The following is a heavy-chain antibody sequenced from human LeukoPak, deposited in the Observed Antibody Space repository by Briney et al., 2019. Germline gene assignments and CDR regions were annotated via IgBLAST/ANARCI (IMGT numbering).Heavy chain of an antibody. V-gene: IGHV1-2*02. CDR3: ARKDPKYYDILTGEYYYYGMDV. D-gene: IGHD3-9*01. CDR1: GYTFTGYY. Sequence: GASVTVSFKASGYTFTGYYMHWVGQAPGQGGEWMGWINPNSGGTNYAQKFQGRVTMTRDTSISTAYMELSRLRSDDTAVYYCARKDPKYYDILTGEYYYYGMDVWGQGTTVTVSS. J-gene: IGHJ6*02. CDR2: INPNSGGT.